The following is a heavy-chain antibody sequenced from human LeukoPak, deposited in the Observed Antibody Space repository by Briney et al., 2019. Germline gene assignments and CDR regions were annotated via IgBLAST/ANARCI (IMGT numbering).Heavy chain of an antibody. V-gene: IGHV3-74*01. CDR3: AREKVGASLFLIDY. D-gene: IGHD1-26*01. CDR1: GFTFSSYW. J-gene: IGHJ4*02. CDR2: INSDGSRT. Sequence: GRSLSLSYAPSGFTFSSYWMDWVRQAPGKGLVWVSRINSDGSRTSYADSVKGRFNISRDNAKNTLYLQMNSLRAEDTAVYYCAREKVGASLFLIDYWGQGTLVTVSS.